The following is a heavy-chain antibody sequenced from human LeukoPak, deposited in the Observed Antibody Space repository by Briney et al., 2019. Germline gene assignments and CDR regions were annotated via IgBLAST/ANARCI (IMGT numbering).Heavy chain of an antibody. CDR1: GYTFTGYY. D-gene: IGHD6-6*01. V-gene: IGHV1-2*06. CDR2: INPNSGGT. Sequence: ASVKVSCKASGYTFTGYYMHWVRQAPGQGLEWMGRINPNSGGTNHAQKFQGRVTMTRDTSISTAYMELSRLRSDDTAVYYCARGYSSSQNDYWGQGTLVTVSS. J-gene: IGHJ4*02. CDR3: ARGYSSSQNDY.